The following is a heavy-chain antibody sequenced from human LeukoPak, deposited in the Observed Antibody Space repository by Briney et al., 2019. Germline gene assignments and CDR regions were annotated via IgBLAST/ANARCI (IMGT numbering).Heavy chain of an antibody. CDR1: GGSFSGYY. V-gene: IGHV4-34*01. CDR2: INHSGST. J-gene: IGHJ4*02. CDR3: ASSIAARKGFDY. D-gene: IGHD6-6*01. Sequence: SEALSLTCAVYGGSFSGYYWSWIRQLPGKGLEYIGEINHSGSTNYNPSLKSRVTISIDTSKNQFSLKLSSVTAADTAVYYCASSIAARKGFDYWGQGTLVTVSS.